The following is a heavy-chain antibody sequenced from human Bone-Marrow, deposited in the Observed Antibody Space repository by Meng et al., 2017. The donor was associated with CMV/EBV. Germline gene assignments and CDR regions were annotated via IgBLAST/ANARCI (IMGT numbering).Heavy chain of an antibody. J-gene: IGHJ6*02. Sequence: ASVKVSCKASGYTFISYYVSWVRQAPGQGLEWMGWISPYNGNTNFAQKLQGRVTMTTDKSTSTAYLVLRSLRSDDTAVYYCARDPDCSSTTCYTSSYGMDVWGQGTTVTVSS. D-gene: IGHD2-2*02. CDR1: GYTFISYY. V-gene: IGHV1-18*01. CDR3: ARDPDCSSTTCYTSSYGMDV. CDR2: ISPYNGNT.